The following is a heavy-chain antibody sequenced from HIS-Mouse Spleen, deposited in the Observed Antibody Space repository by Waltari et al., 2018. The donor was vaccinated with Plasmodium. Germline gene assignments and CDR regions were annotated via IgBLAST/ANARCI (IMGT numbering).Heavy chain of an antibody. Sequence: QLQLQESGPGLVKPSETLSLTCTVSGGSISSSSYYWGWIRQPPGKGLEWSGSIYSSRSTYYTPALKCRVTIAVDTSKNQFSLKLSSVTAADTAVYYCARDRITGTSYFDYWGQGTLVTVSS. CDR1: GGSISSSSYY. J-gene: IGHJ4*02. CDR3: ARDRITGTSYFDY. V-gene: IGHV4-39*07. D-gene: IGHD1-7*01. CDR2: IYSSRST.